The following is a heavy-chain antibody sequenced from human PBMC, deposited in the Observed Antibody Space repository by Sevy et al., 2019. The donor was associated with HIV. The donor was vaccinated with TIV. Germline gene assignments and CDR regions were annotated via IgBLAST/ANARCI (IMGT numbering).Heavy chain of an antibody. V-gene: IGHV4-59*13. CDR3: ARVHSSSDGDKYFDY. J-gene: IGHJ4*02. D-gene: IGHD6-6*01. CDR1: GGSISSYY. Sequence: SETLSLTCTVSGGSISSYYWSWIRQPPGKGLEWIGYIYYSGSTNYNPSLKSRVTISVDTSKNQFSLKLSSVTAADTAVYYCARVHSSSDGDKYFDYWGQGTLVTVSS. CDR2: IYYSGST.